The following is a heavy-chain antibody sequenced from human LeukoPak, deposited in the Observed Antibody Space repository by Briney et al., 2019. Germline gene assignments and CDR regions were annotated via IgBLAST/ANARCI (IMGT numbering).Heavy chain of an antibody. CDR1: GYTFTCYY. V-gene: IGHV1-2*02. J-gene: IGHJ5*02. Sequence: GASVKVSCKASGYTFTCYYMHWVRQAPGQGLEWMGWINPNSGGTNYAQKFQGRVTMTRDTSISTAYMELSRLRSDDTAVYYCASDPIQVVVPAAIGWFDPWGQATLVTVSS. CDR2: INPNSGGT. CDR3: ASDPIQVVVPAAIGWFDP. D-gene: IGHD2-2*01.